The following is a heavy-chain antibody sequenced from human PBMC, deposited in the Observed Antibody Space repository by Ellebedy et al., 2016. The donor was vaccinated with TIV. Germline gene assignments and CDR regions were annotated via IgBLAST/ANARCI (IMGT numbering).Heavy chain of an antibody. V-gene: IGHV1-2*04. CDR2: INPNSGGT. D-gene: IGHD3-9*01. J-gene: IGHJ3*02. Sequence: AASVKVSCKASGYTFTGYYMHWVRQAPGQGLEWMGWINPNSGGTNYAQKFQGWVTMTRDTSISTAYMELSRLRSDDTAVYYCARATRWDILTGYYNAPRAFDIWGQGTMVTVSS. CDR3: ARATRWDILTGYYNAPRAFDI. CDR1: GYTFTGYY.